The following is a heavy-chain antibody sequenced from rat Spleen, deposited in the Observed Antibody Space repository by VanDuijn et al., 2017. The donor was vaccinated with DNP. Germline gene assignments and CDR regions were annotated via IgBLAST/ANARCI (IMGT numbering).Heavy chain of an antibody. D-gene: IGHD1-4*01. CDR2: ISTSGGST. CDR3: ARHSYPGLDY. V-gene: IGHV5-25*01. CDR1: GFTFSDYD. Sequence: EVQLVESGGGLVQPGRSLKLSCAASGFTFSDYDMAWVRQAPTKGLEWVASISTSGGSTYYRDSVKGRFTVSRDNAKSTLYLQMDSLRSEDPATYYCARHSYPGLDYWGQGVMVTVSS. J-gene: IGHJ2*01.